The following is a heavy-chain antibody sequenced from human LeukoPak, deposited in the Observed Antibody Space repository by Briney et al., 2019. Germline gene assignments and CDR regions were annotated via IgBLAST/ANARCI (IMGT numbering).Heavy chain of an antibody. CDR3: ARDYGDNSGWFDP. V-gene: IGHV1-8*01. D-gene: IGHD4-23*01. CDR2: MSPNSGST. Sequence: GASVKVSCKASGYTFTNYDINWVRQATGQGLEWMGWMSPNSGSTGYAQKFQGRISMTRSTSTGTAYMELSSLTSEDTAVYYCARDYGDNSGWFDPWGQGTLVTVSS. J-gene: IGHJ5*02. CDR1: GYTFTNYD.